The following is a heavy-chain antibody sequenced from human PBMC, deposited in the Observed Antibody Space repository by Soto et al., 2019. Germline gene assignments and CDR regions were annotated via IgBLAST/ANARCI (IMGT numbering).Heavy chain of an antibody. V-gene: IGHV3-21*01. CDR2: ISSSSSYI. Sequence: PGGSLRLSCAASGFTFSSYSMNWVRQAPGKGLEWVSSISSSSSYIYYADSVKGRFTISRDNAKNSLYLQMNSLRAEDTAVYYCARDYGKRWVTIHYGMDVWGQGTTVTVSS. CDR3: ARDYGKRWVTIHYGMDV. J-gene: IGHJ6*02. D-gene: IGHD1-1*01. CDR1: GFTFSSYS.